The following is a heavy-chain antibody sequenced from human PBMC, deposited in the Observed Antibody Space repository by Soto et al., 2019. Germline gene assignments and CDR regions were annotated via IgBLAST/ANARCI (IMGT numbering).Heavy chain of an antibody. CDR1: GFTVSNNY. J-gene: IGHJ4*02. Sequence: EVQLVESGGGLVQPGGSLRLSCAVSGFTVSNNYISWVRQAPGKGLEWGSIMYIGGATHYADSVKGRFTISRDNSNNTLYLQMNSLRVEDTAVYYCSRDPHRISGSYSADYWGQGTLVTVSS. CDR2: MYIGGAT. V-gene: IGHV3-66*01. CDR3: SRDPHRISGSYSADY. D-gene: IGHD3-10*01.